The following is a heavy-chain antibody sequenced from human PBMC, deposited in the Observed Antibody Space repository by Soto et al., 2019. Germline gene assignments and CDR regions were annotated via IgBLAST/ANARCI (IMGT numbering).Heavy chain of an antibody. CDR2: ITSSGSGT. V-gene: IGHV3-23*01. J-gene: IGHJ4*02. CDR3: AKDLRNIGARPWFKCFDD. Sequence: EVQMLESGGGLVQPGGSLRLSCEVSGFTFTAYAMNWVRQAPGKGLEWVAGITSSGSGTFYADSVKGRFTISRDNFRNTFYLELSTVREDDTAVYFCAKDLRNIGARPWFKCFDDWGQGTLVTVSS. CDR1: GFTFTAYA. D-gene: IGHD6-6*01.